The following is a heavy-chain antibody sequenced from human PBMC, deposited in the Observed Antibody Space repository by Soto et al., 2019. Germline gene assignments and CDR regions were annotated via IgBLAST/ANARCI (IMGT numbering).Heavy chain of an antibody. CDR1: GFTFSSYS. D-gene: IGHD2-2*01. CDR3: AREFVVVPPGKHLYYYYGMDV. Sequence: EVQLVESGGGLVQPGGSLRLSCAASGFTFSSYSMNWVRQAPGKGLEWVSYISSSSSTIYYADSVKGRFTISRDNAKNSLYLQMNSLRDEDTAVYYCAREFVVVPPGKHLYYYYGMDVWGQGTTVTVSS. CDR2: ISSSSSTI. V-gene: IGHV3-48*02. J-gene: IGHJ6*02.